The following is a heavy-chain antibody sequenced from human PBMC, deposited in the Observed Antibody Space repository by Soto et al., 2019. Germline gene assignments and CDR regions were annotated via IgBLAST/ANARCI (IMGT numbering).Heavy chain of an antibody. CDR1: GYSFYNSG. Sequence: QIQLVQSGPELKKPEASVKVSCKTSGYSFYNSGISWVRQAPGQGLEWMGWISVYSGYAHYAQKFQGRVIMTADTFTRTSYMELRGLRSDDTAMYYCSKNGTTWFAAWCQGTLVTVSS. J-gene: IGHJ5*02. V-gene: IGHV1-18*01. D-gene: IGHD1-1*01. CDR3: SKNGTTWFAA. CDR2: ISVYSGYA.